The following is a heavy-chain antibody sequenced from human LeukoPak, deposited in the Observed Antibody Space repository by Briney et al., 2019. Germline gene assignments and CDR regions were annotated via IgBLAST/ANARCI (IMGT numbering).Heavy chain of an antibody. J-gene: IGHJ6*03. CDR1: GFTFSSYD. Sequence: GGSLRLSCAASGFTFSSYDMHWVRQATGKGLEWVSAIGAAGDTYYPGSVKGRFTISRENAKNSLYLQMDSLRDGDTAVYYCARGDSSYYYMDVWGKGTTVTVSS. D-gene: IGHD3-22*01. V-gene: IGHV3-13*01. CDR2: IGAAGDT. CDR3: ARGDSSYYYMDV.